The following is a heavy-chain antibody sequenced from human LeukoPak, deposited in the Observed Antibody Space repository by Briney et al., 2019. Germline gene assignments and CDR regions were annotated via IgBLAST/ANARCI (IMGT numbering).Heavy chain of an antibody. CDR2: IHHGGST. CDR1: GGSFSGYY. J-gene: IGHJ4*02. CDR3: SSTSCNAQD. Sequence: PSETLSLTCAVYGGSFSGYYCSWIRQPPGKGLEWIGEIHHGGSTNYNPSLKSRVTISVDTSKNQFSLKLSSVTAADTAVYYCSSTSCNAQDCGQGTLVTASS. V-gene: IGHV4-34*01.